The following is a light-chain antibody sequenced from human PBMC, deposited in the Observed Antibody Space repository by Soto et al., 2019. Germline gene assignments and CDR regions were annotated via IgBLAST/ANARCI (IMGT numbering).Light chain of an antibody. V-gene: IGKV1-39*01. CDR1: QSISSY. CDR2: AAS. Sequence: DIRVCHSASSLSSSVGDRFTITCRASQSISSYLIWYQQKPGKAPKLLIYAASSLQSGVPSRFSGGGSETDFTLTISSLQPEDFATYYCQQCYKTPRTFGQGTKVDIK. CDR3: QQCYKTPRT. J-gene: IGKJ1*01.